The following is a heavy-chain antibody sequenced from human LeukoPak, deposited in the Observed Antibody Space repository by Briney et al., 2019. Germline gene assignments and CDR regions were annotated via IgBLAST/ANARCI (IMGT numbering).Heavy chain of an antibody. J-gene: IGHJ3*02. Sequence: SSVTLSLTCTVSGGSISSYYWSWIRQPPGKGLEWIGYIYYSGSTNYNPSLKSRVTISVDTSKNQFSLKLSSVTAADTAVYYCARRLTYYYDSSGYAFDIWGQGTMVTVSS. V-gene: IGHV4-59*01. CDR2: IYYSGST. CDR3: ARRLTYYYDSSGYAFDI. CDR1: GGSISSYY. D-gene: IGHD3-22*01.